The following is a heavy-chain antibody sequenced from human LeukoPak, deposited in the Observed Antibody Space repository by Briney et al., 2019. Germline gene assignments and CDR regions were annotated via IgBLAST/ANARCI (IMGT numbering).Heavy chain of an antibody. Sequence: SETLSLTCTVSGGSISSSSYYWGWIRQPPGKGLEWIGSIYHSGSTYYNPSLKSRVTISVDTSKNQFSLKLSSVTAADTAVYYCARGVRFGDPDAFDIWGQGTMVTVSS. J-gene: IGHJ3*02. CDR2: IYHSGST. V-gene: IGHV4-39*07. CDR1: GGSISSSSYY. CDR3: ARGVRFGDPDAFDI. D-gene: IGHD3-10*01.